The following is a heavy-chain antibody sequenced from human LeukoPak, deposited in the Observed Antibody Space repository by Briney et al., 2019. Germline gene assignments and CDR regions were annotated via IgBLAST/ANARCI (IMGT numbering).Heavy chain of an antibody. CDR3: ARRTYDILTGYYYYYYMDV. J-gene: IGHJ6*03. Sequence: ASVKVSCKASGYTFTSYDINWVRQATGQGREWMGWMNPNSGNTGYAQKFQGRVTMTRNTSISTAYMELSSLRSEDTAVYYCARRTYDILTGYYYYYYMDVWGKGTTVTISS. V-gene: IGHV1-8*01. D-gene: IGHD3-9*01. CDR1: GYTFTSYD. CDR2: MNPNSGNT.